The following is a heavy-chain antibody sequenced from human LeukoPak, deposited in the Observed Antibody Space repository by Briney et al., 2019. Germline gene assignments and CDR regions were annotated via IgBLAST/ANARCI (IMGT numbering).Heavy chain of an antibody. CDR1: GDAISSYY. V-gene: IGHV4-59*08. D-gene: IGHD5-18*01. CDR3: ARHPPRGYSYGSDGFDI. Sequence: SETLSLTCSVSGDAISSYYWSWIRQPPVEGLEWIGYIYYSGSTNYNPSLKSRVTISVVTPKNQISLKLSSVTAADTAVYYCARHPPRGYSYGSDGFDIWGQGTMVTVSS. J-gene: IGHJ3*02. CDR2: IYYSGST.